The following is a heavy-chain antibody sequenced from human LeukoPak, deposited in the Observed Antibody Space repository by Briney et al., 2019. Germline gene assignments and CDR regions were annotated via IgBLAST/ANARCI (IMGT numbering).Heavy chain of an antibody. J-gene: IGHJ5*02. V-gene: IGHV4-39*02. CDR1: GGSISSSSYY. CDR3: ARDLGLTISDNWFDP. D-gene: IGHD3-3*01. Sequence: SETLSLTCTVSGGSISSSSYYWGWIRQPPGKGLEWIGSIYYSGSTYYNPSLKSRVTISVDTSKNQFSLELTSVTAADTAVYYCARDLGLTISDNWFDPWGQGTLVTVSS. CDR2: IYYSGST.